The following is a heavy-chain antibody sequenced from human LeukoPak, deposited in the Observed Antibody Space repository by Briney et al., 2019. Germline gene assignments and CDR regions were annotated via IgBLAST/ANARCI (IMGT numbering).Heavy chain of an antibody. Sequence: GGSLRLSCAASGFTLRTYAMSWVRQAPGKGLEWVSTVTGSGGSSYYADSVKGRFTISGDNSKNTLFLQMNSLRPEDTAVYYCAKEGIAAPLYYFDYWGQGNLVTVSS. CDR1: GFTLRTYA. CDR2: VTGSGGSS. J-gene: IGHJ4*02. D-gene: IGHD6-13*01. V-gene: IGHV3-23*01. CDR3: AKEGIAAPLYYFDY.